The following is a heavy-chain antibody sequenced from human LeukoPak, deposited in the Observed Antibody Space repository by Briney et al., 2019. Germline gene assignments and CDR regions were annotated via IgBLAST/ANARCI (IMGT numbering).Heavy chain of an antibody. V-gene: IGHV3-23*01. Sequence: GGSLRLSCAASGFTFSSYAMSWVRQAPGKGLEWVSVISGSDSSTYYADSVKGRFTISRDNSKNTLYPQMKSLRAEDTAVYYCAKMGQWLYLGVDYWGQGTLVTVSS. D-gene: IGHD6-19*01. CDR2: ISGSDSST. J-gene: IGHJ4*02. CDR1: GFTFSSYA. CDR3: AKMGQWLYLGVDY.